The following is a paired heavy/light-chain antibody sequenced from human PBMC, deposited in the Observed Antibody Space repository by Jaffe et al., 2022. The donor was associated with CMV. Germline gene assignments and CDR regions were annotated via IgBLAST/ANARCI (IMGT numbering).Light chain of an antibody. CDR3: KSRDSSDNHWV. CDR2: GTN. CDR1: SLRSYY. J-gene: IGLJ3*02. V-gene: IGLV3-19*01. Sequence: SSELTQDPAVSVALGQTVRITCQGDSLRSYYASWYQQKPGQAPELVMYGTNKRPSGIPDRFSGSRSGNTASLTITGAQAGDEADYYCKSRDSSDNHWVFGGGTKLAVL.
Heavy chain of an antibody. V-gene: IGHV5-10-1*03. CDR2: IDPTDSYT. CDR3: ARLNLAAAGHPEEIYYLDV. CDR1: GYSFSVFW. J-gene: IGHJ6*03. D-gene: IGHD6-13*01. Sequence: EVQLVQSGAEVKKPGESLRISCKASGYSFSVFWITWVRQMPGRGLEWMGRIDPTDSYTNYSPSFQGHVTISADKSISTAYLQWSSLKASDTAMYYCARLNLAAAGHPEEIYYLDVWGKGTTVTVSS.